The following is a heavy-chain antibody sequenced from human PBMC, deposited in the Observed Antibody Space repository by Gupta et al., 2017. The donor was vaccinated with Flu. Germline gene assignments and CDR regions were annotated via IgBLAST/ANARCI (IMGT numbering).Heavy chain of an antibody. CDR1: GGIFSSYA. Sequence: QVQLVQSGAEVKKPGSSVKVSCKASGGIFSSYAISWVRQAPGQGLEWMGGIIPIFGTANYAQKFQGRVTITADESTSTAYMELSSLRSEYTAVYYCARGGYYYDSSGLWTEYFQHWGQGTLVTVSS. J-gene: IGHJ1*01. V-gene: IGHV1-69*01. D-gene: IGHD3-22*01. CDR2: IIPIFGTA. CDR3: ARGGYYYDSSGLWTEYFQH.